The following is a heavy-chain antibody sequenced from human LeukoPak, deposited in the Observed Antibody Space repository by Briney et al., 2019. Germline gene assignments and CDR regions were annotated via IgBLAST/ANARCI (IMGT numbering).Heavy chain of an antibody. CDR3: ASGRELWLMYY. V-gene: IGHV3-30-3*01. D-gene: IGHD5-18*01. CDR1: GFTFSSYA. Sequence: GGSLRLSCAASGFTFSSYAMHWVRKAPGKGLEWVAVISYDGSNKYYADSVKGRFTISRDNSKNTLYLQMNSLRAEDTAVYYCASGRELWLMYYWGQGTLVTVSS. CDR2: ISYDGSNK. J-gene: IGHJ4*02.